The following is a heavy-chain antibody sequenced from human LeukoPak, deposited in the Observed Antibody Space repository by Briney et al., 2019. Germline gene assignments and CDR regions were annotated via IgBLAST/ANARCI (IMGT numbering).Heavy chain of an antibody. CDR2: IRNDGSNK. D-gene: IGHD1-1*01. J-gene: IGHJ4*02. V-gene: IGHV3-30*02. CDR1: GFTFSSYG. Sequence: GGSLRLSCAASGFTFSSYGMHWVRQAPGKGLVWVACIRNDGSNKYYADSVKGRFTISRDNSKNTLYLQMNSLRAEDTAVYYCARRDRNDGPASQWGQRALVTVSS. CDR3: ARRDRNDGPASQ.